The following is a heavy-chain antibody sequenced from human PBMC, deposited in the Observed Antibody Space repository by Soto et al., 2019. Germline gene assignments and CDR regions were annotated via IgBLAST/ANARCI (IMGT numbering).Heavy chain of an antibody. V-gene: IGHV3-21*06. CDR1: AFIFSNYS. CDR2: IDSSGSYM. Sequence: EVQLVESGGGLVEPGGSLRLSCAASAFIFSNYSMNWVRQAPGKGLEWVSSIDSSGSYMIYADSTKGRFTISRDNAKNSLFLQMNSLRVEDTAVYYCAREGPAQDFDCWGQGTLVAVSS. J-gene: IGHJ4*02. CDR3: AREGPAQDFDC.